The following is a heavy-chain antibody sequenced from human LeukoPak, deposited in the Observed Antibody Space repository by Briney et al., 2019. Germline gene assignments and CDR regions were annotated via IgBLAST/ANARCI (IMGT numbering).Heavy chain of an antibody. CDR2: IYYSGST. J-gene: IGHJ5*02. V-gene: IGHV4-59*01. D-gene: IGHD3-3*02. Sequence: PSETLSLTCTVSGGSISSYYWSWIRQPPGKGLEWIGYIYYSGSTNYNPSLKSRVTISVDTSKNQFSLKLSSVTAADTAVYYCARSPHFDWFQNWGQGTLVTVSS. CDR1: GGSISSYY. CDR3: ARSPHFDWFQN.